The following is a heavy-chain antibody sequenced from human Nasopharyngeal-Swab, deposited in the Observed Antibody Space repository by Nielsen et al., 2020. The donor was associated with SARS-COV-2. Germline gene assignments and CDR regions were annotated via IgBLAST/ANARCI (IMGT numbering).Heavy chain of an antibody. Sequence: ASVKVSCKASGYTFTSYDINWVRQATGQGLEWMGWMNPNSGNTGYAQKFQGRVTMTRNTSISTAYMELSSLRSEDTAVYYCARGSFYYYDSSGYYYSYWGQGTLVTVSS. CDR3: ARGSFYYYDSSGYYYSY. CDR2: MNPNSGNT. D-gene: IGHD3-22*01. CDR1: GYTFTSYD. J-gene: IGHJ4*02. V-gene: IGHV1-8*01.